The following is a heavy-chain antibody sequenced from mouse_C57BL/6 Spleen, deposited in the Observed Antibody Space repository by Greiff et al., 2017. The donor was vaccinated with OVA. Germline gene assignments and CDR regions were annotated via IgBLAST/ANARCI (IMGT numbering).Heavy chain of an antibody. J-gene: IGHJ1*03. D-gene: IGHD1-1*01. CDR1: GYTFTSYW. V-gene: IGHV1-59*01. CDR2: IDPSDSYT. CDR3: ARRAFLYYGSSHWYFDG. Sequence: QVQLQQPGAELVRPGTSVKLSCKASGYTFTSYWMHWVKQRPGQGLEWIGVIDPSDSYTNYNQKFKGKATLTVDTSSSTAYMQLSSLTSEDSAVYYCARRAFLYYGSSHWYFDGWGTGTTVTVSS.